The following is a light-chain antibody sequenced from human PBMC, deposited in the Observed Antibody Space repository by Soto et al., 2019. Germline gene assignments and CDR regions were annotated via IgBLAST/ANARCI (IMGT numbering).Light chain of an antibody. J-gene: IGLJ1*01. CDR3: GTWDNSLSAYL. V-gene: IGLV1-51*01. Sequence: QSLLKQPPSVSAAPGQKCTISCSGSSSNIGNNYVSWYQQLPGTAPKLLIYDNNKRPSGIPDRFSGSKSGTSATLGITGLQTGDEADYYCGTWDNSLSAYLFGTGTKVTVL. CDR2: DNN. CDR1: SSNIGNNY.